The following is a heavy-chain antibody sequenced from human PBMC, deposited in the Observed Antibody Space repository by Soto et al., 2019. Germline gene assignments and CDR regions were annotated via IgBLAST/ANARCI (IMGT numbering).Heavy chain of an antibody. D-gene: IGHD1-26*01. Sequence: QLQLQESGPGLVKPTETLSLTCTVSGGSISSSSYYWGWIRQPPGKGLEWIGSIYYSGSTYYNPSLKSRVTISVDTSKNQFSLKLCSVTAADTAVYYCARLTRSIANYWGQGTLVTVSS. CDR2: IYYSGST. CDR1: GGSISSSSYY. J-gene: IGHJ4*02. CDR3: ARLTRSIANY. V-gene: IGHV4-39*01.